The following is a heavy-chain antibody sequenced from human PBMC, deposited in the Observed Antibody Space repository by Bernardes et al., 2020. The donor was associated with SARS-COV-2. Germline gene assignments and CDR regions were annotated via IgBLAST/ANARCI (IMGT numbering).Heavy chain of an antibody. CDR3: ATLWFGELIVDY. Sequence: GGSLRLSCAASGFTVSSNYMSWVRQAPGKGLEWVSVIYSGGSTYYADSVKGRFTISRDNSKNTLYLQMNSLRAEDTAVYYCATLWFGELIVDYWGQGTLVTVSS. CDR1: GFTVSSNY. J-gene: IGHJ4*02. V-gene: IGHV3-53*01. D-gene: IGHD3-10*01. CDR2: IYSGGST.